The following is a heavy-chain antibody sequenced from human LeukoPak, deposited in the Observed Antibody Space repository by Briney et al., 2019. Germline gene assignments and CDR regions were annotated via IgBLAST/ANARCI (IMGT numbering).Heavy chain of an antibody. V-gene: IGHV4-34*01. Sequence: SETLSLTCAVYGGSFSGYYWSWIRQPPGKGLEWIGEINHSGSTNYNPSLKSRVTISVDTSKNQFALKLSSVTAADTAVHYCARGLVSWGQGTLVTVSS. D-gene: IGHD2-8*01. J-gene: IGHJ4*02. CDR2: INHSGST. CDR3: ARGLVS. CDR1: GGSFSGYY.